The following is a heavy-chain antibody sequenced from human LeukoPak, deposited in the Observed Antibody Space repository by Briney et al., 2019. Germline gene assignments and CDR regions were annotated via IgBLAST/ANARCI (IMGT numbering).Heavy chain of an antibody. V-gene: IGHV3-23*01. CDR3: AKRGDYGDYYFDY. CDR2: ISGSGGST. D-gene: IGHD4-17*01. CDR1: GFTFSSYA. J-gene: IGHJ4*02. Sequence: PGGSLRLSCAASGFTFSSYAMSWVRQAPGKGLEWVSAISGSGGSTYYADSVKGRFTISRDNSKNTLYLQMNSLRAEDRAVYYCAKRGDYGDYYFDYWGQGTLVTVSS.